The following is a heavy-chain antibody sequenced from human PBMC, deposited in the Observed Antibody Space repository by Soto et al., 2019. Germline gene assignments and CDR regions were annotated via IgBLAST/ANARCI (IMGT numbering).Heavy chain of an antibody. CDR2: IYYSGST. V-gene: IGHV4-59*01. CDR3: ARGLRSSGYLFDY. Sequence: SETLSLTCPVSGGSISSYYWSWIRQPPGKGLEWIGYIYYSGSTNYNPSLKSRVTISVDTSKNQFSLKLSSVTAADTAVYYCARGLRSSGYLFDYWGQGTLVTVSS. D-gene: IGHD3-22*01. J-gene: IGHJ4*02. CDR1: GGSISSYY.